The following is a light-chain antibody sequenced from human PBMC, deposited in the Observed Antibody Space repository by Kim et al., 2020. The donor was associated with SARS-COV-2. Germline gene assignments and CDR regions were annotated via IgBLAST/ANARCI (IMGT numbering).Light chain of an antibody. V-gene: IGKV3-15*01. CDR2: GAA. Sequence: VSPGERATLSCRASQSESRNLAWYQKKSGQAPRLLIYGAATRATGIPARFSGSGSGTEFTLTISSLQSEDVAVYYCQQYDVWPRPFGLGTKVDIK. CDR3: QQYDVWPRP. J-gene: IGKJ1*01. CDR1: QSESRN.